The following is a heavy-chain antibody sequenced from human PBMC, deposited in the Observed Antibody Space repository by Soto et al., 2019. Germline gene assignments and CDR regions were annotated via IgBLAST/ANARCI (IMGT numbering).Heavy chain of an antibody. J-gene: IGHJ3*01. Sequence: QLQLQESGPGLVKPSETLSLTCTVSGGSISSSSYYWGWIRQPPGKGLEWIGSIYYSGSTYYNPSLKSRVTISVDTSKNQFSLKLSSVTAADTAVYYCARHSQRALGVVVWGQGTMVTVSS. D-gene: IGHD3-3*01. CDR2: IYYSGST. CDR1: GGSISSSSYY. CDR3: ARHSQRALGVVV. V-gene: IGHV4-39*01.